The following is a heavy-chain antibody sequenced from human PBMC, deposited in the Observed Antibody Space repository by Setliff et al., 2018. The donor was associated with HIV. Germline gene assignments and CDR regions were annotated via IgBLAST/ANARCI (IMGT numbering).Heavy chain of an antibody. J-gene: IGHJ4*02. CDR1: GDSISNNNW. V-gene: IGHV4-4*02. Sequence: PSETLSLTCAVSGDSISNNNWWSWVRQPPGKGLEWIGEIYHNGNTHYHPSVKSRVTISVDTSKNQFSLKLRSVTAADTAVYYCSRRPPYWGFDFWDQGTLVTVSS. CDR2: IYHNGNT. D-gene: IGHD3-16*01. CDR3: SRRPPYWGFDF.